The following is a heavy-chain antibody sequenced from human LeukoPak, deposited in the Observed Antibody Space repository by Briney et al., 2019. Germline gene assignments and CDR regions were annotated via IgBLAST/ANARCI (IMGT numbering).Heavy chain of an antibody. V-gene: IGHV3-21*01. J-gene: IGHJ4*02. D-gene: IGHD5-24*01. CDR2: ISSSSSYI. CDR1: GFTFSGSA. CDR3: ARGGSTISDY. Sequence: GGSLRLSCAASGFTFSGSAMHWVRQAPGKGLEWVSSISSSSSYIYYADSVKGRFTISRDNAKNSLYLQMNSLRAEDTAVYYCARGGSTISDYWGQGTLVTVSS.